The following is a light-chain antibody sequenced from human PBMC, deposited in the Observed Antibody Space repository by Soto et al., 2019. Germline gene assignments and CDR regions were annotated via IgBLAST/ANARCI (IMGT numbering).Light chain of an antibody. CDR2: EVS. Sequence: QSALTQPPSASGSPGQSVAISCTGTSSDIGAYKFVSWYQQHPGKAPKLIIYEVSIRPSGVPDRFSGSKSGNTASLTVSGLLAEDEADYYCSLYAGTHGVVFGGGTKLTVL. V-gene: IGLV2-8*01. CDR1: SSDIGAYKF. J-gene: IGLJ2*01. CDR3: SLYAGTHGVV.